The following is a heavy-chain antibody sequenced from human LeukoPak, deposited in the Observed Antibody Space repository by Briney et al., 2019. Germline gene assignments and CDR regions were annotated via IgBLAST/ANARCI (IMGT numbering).Heavy chain of an antibody. D-gene: IGHD3-10*01. Sequence: PSQTLSLTCTVSGGSISSGSYYWSWIRQPAGKGLEWIGRIYTSGSTNYNPSLKSRVTISVDTSKNQFSLKLSSVTAADTAVYYCANGSGADYRAYMDVWGKGTTVTMSS. CDR3: ANGSGADYRAYMDV. CDR2: IYTSGST. CDR1: GGSISSGSYY. V-gene: IGHV4-61*02. J-gene: IGHJ6*03.